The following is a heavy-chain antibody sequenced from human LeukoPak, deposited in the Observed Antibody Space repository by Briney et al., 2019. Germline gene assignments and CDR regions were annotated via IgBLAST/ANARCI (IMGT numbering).Heavy chain of an antibody. CDR1: GFTFSRYS. CDR2: ISSSSSYI. CDR3: ARAAVAHWYFDL. Sequence: GGSLRLSCAASGFTFSRYSMNWVRQAPGKGLEWVSSISSSSSYIYYADSVKGRFTISRDNAKNSLYLQMNSLRAEDTAVYYCARAAVAHWYFDLWGRGTLVTVSS. V-gene: IGHV3-21*01. J-gene: IGHJ2*01. D-gene: IGHD4-23*01.